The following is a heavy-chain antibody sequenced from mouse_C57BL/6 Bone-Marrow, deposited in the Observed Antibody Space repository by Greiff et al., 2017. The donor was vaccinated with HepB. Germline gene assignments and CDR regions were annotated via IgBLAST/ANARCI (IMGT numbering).Heavy chain of an antibody. D-gene: IGHD2-5*01. V-gene: IGHV5-2*01. Sequence: EVQVVESGGGLVQPGESLKLSCESNEYEFPSHDMSWVRKTPEKRLELVAAINSDGGSTYYPDTMERRFIISRDNTKKTLYLQMSSLRSEDTALYYSARLGPTIVTTRFAYWGQGTRVTVSA. J-gene: IGHJ3*01. CDR2: INSDGGST. CDR3: ARLGPTIVTTRFAY. CDR1: EYEFPSHD.